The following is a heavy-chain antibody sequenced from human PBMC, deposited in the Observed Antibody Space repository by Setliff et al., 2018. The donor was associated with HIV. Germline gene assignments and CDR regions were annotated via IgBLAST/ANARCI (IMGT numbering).Heavy chain of an antibody. D-gene: IGHD5-12*01. CDR3: AFSKQMATMAFDY. J-gene: IGHJ4*02. CDR2: IYHSGFT. CDR1: GGSISSGTYY. V-gene: IGHV4-39*01. Sequence: SETLSLTCSVSGGSISSGTYYWGWIRQPPGQGLEWIGSIYHSGFTYHNPSLKSRITLSVDTSKNQFSLKLSSVTAADTAVYYCAFSKQMATMAFDYWGQGALVTVSS.